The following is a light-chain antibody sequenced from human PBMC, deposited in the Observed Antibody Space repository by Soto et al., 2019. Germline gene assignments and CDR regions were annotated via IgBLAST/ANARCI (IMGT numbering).Light chain of an antibody. Sequence: EIVLTQSPGTLSLSPGERATLSCRASQSVDSNSLAWYQHKPGQAPMLLIYGASSRAPGISDRYSGRGSGTDFTLTINRLEPEDFAVYYCQQYATSPTFGGGTRLEIK. CDR3: QQYATSPT. CDR2: GAS. V-gene: IGKV3-20*01. J-gene: IGKJ4*01. CDR1: QSVDSNS.